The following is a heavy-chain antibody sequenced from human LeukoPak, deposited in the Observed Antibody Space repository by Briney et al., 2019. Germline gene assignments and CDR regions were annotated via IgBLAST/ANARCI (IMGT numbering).Heavy chain of an antibody. CDR1: GFTFSSYG. V-gene: IGHV3-30*03. D-gene: IGHD1-26*01. CDR3: AILDTVGSDY. J-gene: IGHJ4*02. CDR2: ISYDGSNK. Sequence: GGSLRLSCEATGFTFSSYGMHWVRQAPGKGLEWVAVISYDGSNKYYADSVKGRFTISRDNSKNTLYLQMNSLRAEDTAVYYCAILDTVGSDYWGQGTLVTVSS.